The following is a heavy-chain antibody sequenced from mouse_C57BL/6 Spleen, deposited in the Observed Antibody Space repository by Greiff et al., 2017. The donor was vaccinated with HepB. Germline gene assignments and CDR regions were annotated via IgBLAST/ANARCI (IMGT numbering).Heavy chain of an antibody. Sequence: VQLQQSGAELVKPGASVKISCKASGYAFSSYWMNWVKQRPGKGLEWIGQIYPGDGDTNYNGKFKGKATLTADKSSSTAYMQLSSLTSEDSAVYFCARARSSPWYFDVWGTGTTVTVSS. D-gene: IGHD1-1*01. V-gene: IGHV1-80*01. CDR1: GYAFSSYW. J-gene: IGHJ1*03. CDR3: ARARSSPWYFDV. CDR2: IYPGDGDT.